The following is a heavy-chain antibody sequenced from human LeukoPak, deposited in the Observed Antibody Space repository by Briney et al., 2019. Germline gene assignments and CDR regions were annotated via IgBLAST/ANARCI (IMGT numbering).Heavy chain of an antibody. CDR1: GYTFTSYY. Sequence: ASVKVSCKASGYTFTSYYMHWVRQAPGQGLEWMGIINPSGGSTSYAQKFQGRVTMTRDTSTSTVYMELSSQRSEDTAVYYCARDLVLAAAGTLEEYDFYYYYGMDVWGQGTTVTVSS. CDR3: ARDLVLAAAGTLEEYDFYYYYGMDV. D-gene: IGHD6-13*01. V-gene: IGHV1-46*01. J-gene: IGHJ6*02. CDR2: INPSGGST.